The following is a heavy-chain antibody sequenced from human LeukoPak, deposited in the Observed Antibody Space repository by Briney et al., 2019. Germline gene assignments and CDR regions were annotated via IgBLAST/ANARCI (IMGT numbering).Heavy chain of an antibody. CDR3: ARGPTISETGYFDY. J-gene: IGHJ4*03. CDR1: GGSFSAYY. V-gene: IGHV4-34*01. D-gene: IGHD1-1*01. Sequence: PSETLSLTCAVYGGSFSAYYCSWIRQSPGEWREWIEEINHRGDNNYNPSVKSRVSISVDTSKNQFSLKVTSLTAADTAVYYCARGPTISETGYFDYWGQGTLVTVSS. CDR2: INHRGDN.